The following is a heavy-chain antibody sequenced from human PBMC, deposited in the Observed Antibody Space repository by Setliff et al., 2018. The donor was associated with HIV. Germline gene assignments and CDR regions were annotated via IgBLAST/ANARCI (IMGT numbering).Heavy chain of an antibody. CDR3: ARYCSGGSCPGRFDP. CDR1: GYTFTSYG. J-gene: IGHJ5*02. D-gene: IGHD2-15*01. CDR2: ISAYNGNT. Sequence: GASVKVSCKASGYTFTSYGISWVRQAPGQGLEWMGWISAYNGNTNYAQKLQGRVTMTTDTSTSTAYMELRSLRSDDTAVYYCARYCSGGSCPGRFDPWGQGTLGTV. V-gene: IGHV1-18*01.